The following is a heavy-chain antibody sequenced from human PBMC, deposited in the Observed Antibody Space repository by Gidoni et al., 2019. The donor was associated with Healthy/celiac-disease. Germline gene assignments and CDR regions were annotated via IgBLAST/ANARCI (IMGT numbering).Heavy chain of an antibody. V-gene: IGHV3-23*01. CDR3: AKGRYSYGTLNWFDP. J-gene: IGHJ5*02. CDR1: GFTFRSYA. D-gene: IGHD5-18*01. CDR2: ISGSGGST. Sequence: EVQLLESGGGLVQPGGSLRLSCAASGFTFRSYAMSWVRQAPGKGLEWVSAISGSGGSTYYADSVKGRFTISRDNSKNTLYLQMNSLRAEDTAVYYCAKGRYSYGTLNWFDPWGQGTLVTVSS.